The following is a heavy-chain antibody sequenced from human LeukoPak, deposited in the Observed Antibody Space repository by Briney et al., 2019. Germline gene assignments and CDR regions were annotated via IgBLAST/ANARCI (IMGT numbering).Heavy chain of an antibody. CDR3: ARDGSSGWSGIDY. Sequence: PGGSLRLSCAASGFTVSRNYMSWVRQAPGKGLEWVSVIYSGGSTYYADSVKGRFTISRDNVKNPLYLQMNSLRVEDTAVYYCARDGSSGWSGIDYWGQGTLVTVSS. CDR2: IYSGGST. J-gene: IGHJ4*02. D-gene: IGHD6-19*01. V-gene: IGHV3-66*02. CDR1: GFTVSRNY.